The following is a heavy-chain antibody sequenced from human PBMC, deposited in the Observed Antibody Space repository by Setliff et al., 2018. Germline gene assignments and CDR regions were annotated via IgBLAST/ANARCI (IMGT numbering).Heavy chain of an antibody. CDR2: IYYSGNT. CDR3: ARDEGSSYFYGMDV. V-gene: IGHV4-31*03. J-gene: IGHJ6*02. Sequence: SETLSLTCTVSGGSISSGGYYWSWIRQHPGKGLEWIGYIYYSGNTYYNPSLKSRVTISVDTSKNQFSLKLSSVTAADTAVYYCARDEGSSYFYGMDVWGQGTTVTV. D-gene: IGHD6-13*01. CDR1: GGSISSGGYY.